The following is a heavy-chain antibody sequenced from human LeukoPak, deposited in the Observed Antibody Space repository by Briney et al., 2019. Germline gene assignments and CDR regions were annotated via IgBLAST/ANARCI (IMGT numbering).Heavy chain of an antibody. CDR1: GFTFSSYW. CDR2: INSDGSSA. J-gene: IGHJ4*02. D-gene: IGHD3-10*01. CDR3: AKDPVPSYYGSGSADY. Sequence: GGSLRLSCAASGFTFSSYWMHWVRQAPGKGLVWVSRINSDGSSASYADSVKGRFTISRDNAKNSLYLQMNSLRAEDTAIYYCAKDPVPSYYGSGSADYWGQGTLVTVSS. V-gene: IGHV3-74*01.